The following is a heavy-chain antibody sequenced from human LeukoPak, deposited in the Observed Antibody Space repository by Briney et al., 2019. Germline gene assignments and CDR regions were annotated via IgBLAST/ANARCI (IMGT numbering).Heavy chain of an antibody. J-gene: IGHJ4*02. CDR3: ARDNAPGIDY. Sequence: PGGSLRLSCSASEFTIANYWMGWVRQAPGKGLEWVANIKEDGSEIYYVGSVKGRFTISRDNAKNSVYLQMNSLRVEDTAVYYCARDNAPGIDYWGQGTLVTVSS. V-gene: IGHV3-7*03. CDR2: IKEDGSEI. CDR1: EFTIANYW.